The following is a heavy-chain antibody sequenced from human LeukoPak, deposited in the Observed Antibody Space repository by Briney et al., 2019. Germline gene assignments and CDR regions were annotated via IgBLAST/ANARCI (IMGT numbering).Heavy chain of an antibody. CDR1: GDSVSSNSAT. Sequence: PSQTLSFTCAISGDSVSSNSATWNWIRQSPLRGLEWLRRTYYRSHWNNDYAASVKSRIDINPEPSKNQFSLQLNSVTPEDTAGYYCARGRGSSADFDYWGQGTLVTVSS. J-gene: IGHJ4*02. CDR3: ARGRGSSADFDY. CDR2: TYYRSHWNN. D-gene: IGHD6-6*01. V-gene: IGHV6-1*01.